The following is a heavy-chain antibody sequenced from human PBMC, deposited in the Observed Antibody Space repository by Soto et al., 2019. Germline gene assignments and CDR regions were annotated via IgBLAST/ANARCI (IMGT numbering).Heavy chain of an antibody. D-gene: IGHD2-15*01. V-gene: IGHV3-13*05. J-gene: IGHJ6*02. CDR3: ARAYSGRLPRRADYYFAMDV. Sequence: EVQLVESGGGVVQPGESLRLSCAASGFTFSAYDMHWVRPTTGKGLECVSAIGAADDPYYLGSVKGRFTISRENAKNSLYLPMNSLRAEYTAVYYCARAYSGRLPRRADYYFAMDVWGQGTTVTVSS. CDR1: GFTFSAYD. CDR2: IGAADDP.